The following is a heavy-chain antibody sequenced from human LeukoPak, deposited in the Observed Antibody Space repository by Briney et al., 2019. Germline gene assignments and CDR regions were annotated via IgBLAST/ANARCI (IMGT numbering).Heavy chain of an antibody. Sequence: KPSETLSLTCTVYGGSFSGYYWTWIRQPPGKGLEWIGEINHSGRTNYNPSLKSRVTISVDTSKNQFSLKLSSVTVADTAVYYCARAGDSRGYSDYWGQGTLVTVSS. CDR1: GGSFSGYY. D-gene: IGHD3-22*01. CDR3: ARAGDSRGYSDY. J-gene: IGHJ4*02. CDR2: INHSGRT. V-gene: IGHV4-34*01.